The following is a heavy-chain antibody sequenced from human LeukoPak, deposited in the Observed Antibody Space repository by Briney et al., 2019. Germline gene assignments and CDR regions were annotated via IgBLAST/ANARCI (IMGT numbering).Heavy chain of an antibody. Sequence: ASVKVSCKASGYTFTSYGISWVRQAPGQGLEWMGWISAYNGNTNYAQKLQGRVTMTTDTSTSTAYMELRSLRSDDTAVYYRARRVTTVNYYYYYGMDVWGQGTTVTVSS. CDR3: ARRVTTVNYYYYYGMDV. J-gene: IGHJ6*02. D-gene: IGHD4-17*01. CDR2: ISAYNGNT. CDR1: GYTFTSYG. V-gene: IGHV1-18*01.